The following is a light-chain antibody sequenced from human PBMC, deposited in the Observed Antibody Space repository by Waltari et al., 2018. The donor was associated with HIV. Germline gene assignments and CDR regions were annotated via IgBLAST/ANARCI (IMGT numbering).Light chain of an antibody. CDR3: QQYDDWPWT. V-gene: IGKV3-15*01. Sequence: EVMMTQSPATLSVSPGERATLSCRASQRVGSRVAWYQQYPGQDPSVLIFGAETSASGVPARFTGSGSETEFTLTISSLQSEDCAVYFCQQYDDWPWTFGQGTKVEIK. CDR1: QRVGSR. J-gene: IGKJ1*01. CDR2: GAE.